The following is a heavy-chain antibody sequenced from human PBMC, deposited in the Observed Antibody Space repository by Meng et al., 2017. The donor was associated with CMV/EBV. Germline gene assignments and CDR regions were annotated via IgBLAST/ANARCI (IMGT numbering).Heavy chain of an antibody. CDR3: ARDTLSTVTTVPHYGMDV. J-gene: IGHJ6*02. CDR1: GFTFSIYW. V-gene: IGHV3-7*01. D-gene: IGHD4-11*01. Sequence: GGSLRLSCAASGFTFSIYWMTWVRQAPGKGLEWVANIKVDGSGKYYVDSVKGRFTISRDNAKNSVYLQMNSLRAEDTAVYYCARDTLSTVTTVPHYGMDVWGQGTTVTVSS. CDR2: IKVDGSGK.